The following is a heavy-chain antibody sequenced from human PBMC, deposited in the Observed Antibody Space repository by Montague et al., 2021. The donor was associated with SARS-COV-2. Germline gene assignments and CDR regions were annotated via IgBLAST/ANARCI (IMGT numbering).Heavy chain of an antibody. J-gene: IGHJ4*02. CDR2: ISGGGDMT. D-gene: IGHD6-19*01. CDR1: GFTFSSYG. CDR3: AKKTTAVPGSPHFDS. Sequence: SLRLSCAASGFTFSSYGMFWVRQTPGKGLEWVSAISGGGDMTYYADSVKGRFTISRDNSKNTLYLQMNTLRAEDTAVYFCAKKTTAVPGSPHFDSWGQGTLVTVSS. V-gene: IGHV3-23*01.